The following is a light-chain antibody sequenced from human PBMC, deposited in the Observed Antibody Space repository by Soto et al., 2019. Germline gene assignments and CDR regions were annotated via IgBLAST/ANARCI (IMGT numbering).Light chain of an antibody. V-gene: IGKV4-1*01. CDR3: QQYHSTPLT. CDR1: QSGLSSSNNKNF. J-gene: IGKJ4*01. Sequence: DIVMTQSPDSLAVSLGERATINCKSSQSGLSSSNNKNFLSWYQQKPGQPPKLLIYWASTRESGVPDRFSGSGSGTDFTLTISSLQAEDVAIYYCQQYHSTPLTFGGGTKVEIK. CDR2: WAS.